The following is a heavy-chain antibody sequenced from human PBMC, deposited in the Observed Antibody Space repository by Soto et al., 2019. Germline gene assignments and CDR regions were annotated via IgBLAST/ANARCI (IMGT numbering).Heavy chain of an antibody. V-gene: IGHV1-69*01. CDR2: IIPIFGTA. Sequence: QVQLVQSGAEVKKPGSSVKVSCKASGGTFSSYAISWVRQAPGQGLEWMGGIIPIFGTANYAQKFQGRVTITADESTSTAYMELSSLRSEDTAVYYCGYGSGSFYYDYYGMDVWGQGTTVTVSS. CDR1: GGTFSSYA. J-gene: IGHJ6*02. D-gene: IGHD3-10*01. CDR3: GYGSGSFYYDYYGMDV.